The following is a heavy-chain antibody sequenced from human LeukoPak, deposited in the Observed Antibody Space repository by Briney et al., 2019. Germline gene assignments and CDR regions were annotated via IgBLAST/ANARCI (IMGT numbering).Heavy chain of an antibody. CDR3: ARDGYSFGHDFDY. Sequence: GGSLRLSCAASGFTFSSYWMSWVRQAPGKGLEWVANIKQDGSEKSYVDSVKGRFTISRDNAKNTLYLQMNSLRAEDTAVYYCARDGYSFGHDFDYWGQGTLVTVSS. CDR1: GFTFSSYW. J-gene: IGHJ4*02. CDR2: IKQDGSEK. D-gene: IGHD5-18*01. V-gene: IGHV3-7*01.